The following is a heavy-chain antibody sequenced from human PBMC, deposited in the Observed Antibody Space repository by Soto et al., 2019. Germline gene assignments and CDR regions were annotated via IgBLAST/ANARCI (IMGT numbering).Heavy chain of an antibody. D-gene: IGHD4-4*01. Sequence: PGGSLRLSCAASGFTFSGYGMHWVRQAPGKGLEWVAVISYDGSNKYYADSVKGRFTISRDNSKNTLYLQMNSLRAEDTAVYYCATIDYSNYDYYYYGMDVWGQGTTVTVSS. J-gene: IGHJ6*02. CDR2: ISYDGSNK. CDR3: ATIDYSNYDYYYYGMDV. V-gene: IGHV3-30*03. CDR1: GFTFSGYG.